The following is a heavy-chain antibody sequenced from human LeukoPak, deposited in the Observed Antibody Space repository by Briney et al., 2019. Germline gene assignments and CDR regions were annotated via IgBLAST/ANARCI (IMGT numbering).Heavy chain of an antibody. J-gene: IGHJ4*02. V-gene: IGHV1-2*02. Sequence: GASVKVSCKASGYTFTGYHIHWVRQAPGQGLEWMGWINPNNGGTNYAQKFQGRVTMTRNTSISTAYMELSSLRSEDTAVYYCARWTTCGGDCHILDYWGQGILVTVSS. CDR1: GYTFTGYH. D-gene: IGHD2-21*02. CDR2: INPNNGGT. CDR3: ARWTTCGGDCHILDY.